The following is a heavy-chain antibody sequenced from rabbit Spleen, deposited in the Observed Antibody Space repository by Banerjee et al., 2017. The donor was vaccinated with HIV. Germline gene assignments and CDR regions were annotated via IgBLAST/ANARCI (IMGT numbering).Heavy chain of an antibody. J-gene: IGHJ4*01. CDR1: GFSFSSNW. Sequence: LEESGGGLVKPGGTLTLTCTVSGFSFSSNWICWVRQAPGKGLEWIACIDTSDGDTDYANWPKGRFTISSHNAQNTLYLQLNSLTAADTATYFCVREAGYGGYGDANLWGPGTLVTVS. V-gene: IGHV1S45*01. CDR2: IDTSDGDT. D-gene: IGHD6-1*01. CDR3: VREAGYGGYGDANL.